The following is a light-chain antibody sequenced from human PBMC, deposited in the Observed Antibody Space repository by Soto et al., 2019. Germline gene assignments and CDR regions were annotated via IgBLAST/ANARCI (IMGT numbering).Light chain of an antibody. CDR2: GAS. V-gene: IGKV3D-7*01. CDR1: QSVRSSY. CDR3: QQDYNFPWT. Sequence: PGERVTLSCRASQSVRSSYLTWYQLKPGQAPRLLIYGASTMATGIPDRFSDSGSGTDFTLTFSSLQPQDFAVYYCQQDYNFPWTFGQGTKVEIE. J-gene: IGKJ1*01.